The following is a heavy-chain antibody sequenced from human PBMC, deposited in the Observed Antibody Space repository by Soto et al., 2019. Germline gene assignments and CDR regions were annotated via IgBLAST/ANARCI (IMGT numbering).Heavy chain of an antibody. J-gene: IGHJ3*02. D-gene: IGHD2-8*01. CDR2: ISAYNGNT. CDR1: GYTFTSYG. Sequence: QVQLVQSGAEVKKPGASVKVSCKASGYTFTSYGISWVRQAPGQGLEWMGGISAYNGNTNYAQKLQVRVTLTTDTSTSTAYMELRSVRSDDTAVYYCARQDCTNGVCYLGGAFDIWGQGTMVTVSS. CDR3: ARQDCTNGVCYLGGAFDI. V-gene: IGHV1-18*01.